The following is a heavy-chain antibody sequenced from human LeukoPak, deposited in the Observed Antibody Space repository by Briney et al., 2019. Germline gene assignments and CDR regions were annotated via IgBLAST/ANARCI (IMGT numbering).Heavy chain of an antibody. CDR2: ISDSGST. CDR1: GGSLSTHH. D-gene: IGHD3-22*01. Sequence: SETLSLTCVVSGGSLSTHHWSWIRQSPGRGLEWSGYISDSGSTNYNPSLKSRVTISVDTSKNQFSLMLGSVTAADTAVYYCARGYDSSAYYPFNYWGQGTLVTVSS. V-gene: IGHV4-59*11. J-gene: IGHJ4*02. CDR3: ARGYDSSAYYPFNY.